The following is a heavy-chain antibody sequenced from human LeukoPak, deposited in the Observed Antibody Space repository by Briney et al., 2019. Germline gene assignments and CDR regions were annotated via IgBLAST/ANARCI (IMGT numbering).Heavy chain of an antibody. V-gene: IGHV3-33*01. CDR2: IWYDGSSK. D-gene: IGHD3-16*02. Sequence: GGSLRLSCAASGFTFSSYGMHWVRQAPGKGLEWVAHIWYDGSSKHYADSVRGRFTISRDNSKNTLYLQMNSLRAEDTAVYYCARDFELSHWGQGTLVTVSS. CDR3: ARDFELSH. J-gene: IGHJ4*02. CDR1: GFTFSSYG.